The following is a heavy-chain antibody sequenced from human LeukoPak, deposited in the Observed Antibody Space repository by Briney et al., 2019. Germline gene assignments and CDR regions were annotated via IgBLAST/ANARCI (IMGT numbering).Heavy chain of an antibody. Sequence: ASVKVSCKASGYTFTGYYMHWVRQATGQGLEWMGWMNPNSGNTGYAQKFQGRVTMTRNTSISTAYMELSSLRSEDTAVYYCARGGGPHDAFDIWGQGTMVTVSP. V-gene: IGHV1-8*02. J-gene: IGHJ3*02. CDR2: MNPNSGNT. CDR3: ARGGGPHDAFDI. CDR1: GYTFTGYY. D-gene: IGHD1-26*01.